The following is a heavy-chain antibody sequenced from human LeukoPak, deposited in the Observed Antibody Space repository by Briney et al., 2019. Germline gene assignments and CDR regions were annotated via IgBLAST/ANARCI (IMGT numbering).Heavy chain of an antibody. D-gene: IGHD3-3*01. CDR2: ISWNSGSI. V-gene: IGHV3-9*01. CDR1: GFTFDDYA. Sequence: GGSLRLSCAASGFTFDDYAMHWVRQAPGKGLEWVLGISWNSGSIGYADSVKGRFTISRDNAKNSLYLQVNSLRAEDTALYYCAKGTLDSYYDFWSGYYAPFDYWGQGTLVTVSS. J-gene: IGHJ4*02. CDR3: AKGTLDSYYDFWSGYYAPFDY.